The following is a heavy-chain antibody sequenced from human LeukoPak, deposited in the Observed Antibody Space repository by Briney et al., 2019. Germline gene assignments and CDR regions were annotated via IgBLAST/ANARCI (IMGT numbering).Heavy chain of an antibody. Sequence: GGSLRLSCAASGFTFSSYSMNWVRQAPGKGLEWVSSISSSSSYIYYADSVKGRFTISRDNAKNSLYLQMNDLRPEDTARYYCAKEGSGWFDGRYFDNWGQGTLLTVSS. J-gene: IGHJ4*02. D-gene: IGHD6-19*01. CDR3: AKEGSGWFDGRYFDN. V-gene: IGHV3-21*04. CDR1: GFTFSSYS. CDR2: ISSSSSYI.